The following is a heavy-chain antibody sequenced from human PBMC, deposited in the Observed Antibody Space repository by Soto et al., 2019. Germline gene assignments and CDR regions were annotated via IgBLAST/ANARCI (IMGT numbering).Heavy chain of an antibody. J-gene: IGHJ4*02. CDR3: ARPNHSSGWYYFDY. Sequence: SQTLSLTCTFSCSSIRSYYWSWLRQPPGKGLEWLGYIYYSGSTNYHPSLTRRVAISVDTSKNQSSLKLSSVTAADTVVYYCARPNHSSGWYYFDYWGQGALVTVSS. CDR1: CSSIRSYY. D-gene: IGHD6-19*01. V-gene: IGHV4-59*01. CDR2: IYYSGST.